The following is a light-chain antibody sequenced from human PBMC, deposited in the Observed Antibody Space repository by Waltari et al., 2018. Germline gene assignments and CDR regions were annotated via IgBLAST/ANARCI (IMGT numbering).Light chain of an antibody. CDR1: QPVSYSSNSKSY. CDR3: LQYYSRPYT. CDR2: WAS. Sequence: DIVMTQSPDSLALSLGERATINFTCSQPVSYSSNSKSYLPWDQQKPGQTPKLLVYWASNRESGVPDRFSGSGSGTDFTLTISSLQAEDVAVYFCLQYYSRPYTFGQGTKLDIK. V-gene: IGKV4-1*01. J-gene: IGKJ2*01.